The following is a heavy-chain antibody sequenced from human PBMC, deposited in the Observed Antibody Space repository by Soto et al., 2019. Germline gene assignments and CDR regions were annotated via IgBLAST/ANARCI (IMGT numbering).Heavy chain of an antibody. CDR1: GYTFSSYA. CDR2: ISVSGGIT. J-gene: IGHJ4*02. CDR3: ATAPQRAAAVLTSGY. Sequence: GGSLRISCAASGYTFSSYAMRWVRQAPGYLLECVSAISVSGGITYYADSVKGRFTISRDNSKNTLYLQMNSLRAEDTAVYYCATAPQRAAAVLTSGYWGQGTLVTVSS. D-gene: IGHD6-13*01. V-gene: IGHV3-23*01.